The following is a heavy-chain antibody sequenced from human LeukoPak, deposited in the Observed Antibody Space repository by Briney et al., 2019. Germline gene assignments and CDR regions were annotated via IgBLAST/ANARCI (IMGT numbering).Heavy chain of an antibody. CDR3: AKEHTPGYSSGWYRGMDV. D-gene: IGHD6-19*01. J-gene: IGHJ6*02. CDR1: GFTFSNYG. CDR2: ISYDGSNK. V-gene: IGHV3-30*18. Sequence: GGSLRLSCAASGFTFSNYGMHWVRQAPGKGLEWVSVISYDGSNKYYADSVKGRFTISRDNSKNTLYLQMNSLRAEDTAVYYCAKEHTPGYSSGWYRGMDVWGQGTTVTVSS.